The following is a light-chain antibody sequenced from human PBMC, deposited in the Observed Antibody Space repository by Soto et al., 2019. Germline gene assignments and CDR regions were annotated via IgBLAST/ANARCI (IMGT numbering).Light chain of an antibody. CDR2: DSS. V-gene: IGKV1-39*01. CDR1: QSISTY. CDR3: QQSYSNPTWT. Sequence: DIQLTQSPSSLSASVGDRITITCRASQSISTYLNWYQQKPGEAPTLLVYDSSTLQRGVPSRFSGSGFGAEFTLTVSSLQPEDFATYYCQQSYSNPTWTFGQGTKVDI. J-gene: IGKJ1*01.